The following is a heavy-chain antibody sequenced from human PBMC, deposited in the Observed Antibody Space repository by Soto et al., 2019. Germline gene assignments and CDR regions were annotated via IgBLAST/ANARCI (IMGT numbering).Heavy chain of an antibody. Sequence: SETLSLTCTVSGGSISSSSYYWGWIRQPPGKGLEWIGTIHYSGSTYYNPSLKSRVTISVDTSKNQFSLKLSSVTAADTAVYYCARWVRFGELSHYYYYGMDVWGQGTTVTVSS. V-gene: IGHV4-39*07. J-gene: IGHJ6*02. CDR2: IHYSGST. CDR1: GGSISSSSYY. D-gene: IGHD3-10*01. CDR3: ARWVRFGELSHYYYYGMDV.